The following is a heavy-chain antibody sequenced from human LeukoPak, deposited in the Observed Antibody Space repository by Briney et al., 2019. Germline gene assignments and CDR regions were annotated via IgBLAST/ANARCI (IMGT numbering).Heavy chain of an antibody. CDR2: ISSSSSYI. Sequence: GGSLRLSCAASGFTFSSYAMGWVRQAPGKGLEWVSSISSSSSYIYYADSVKGRFTISRDNAKNSLYLQMNSLRAEDTAVYYCASRQGFDYWGQGTLVTVSS. CDR1: GFTFSSYA. V-gene: IGHV3-21*01. J-gene: IGHJ4*02. CDR3: ASRQGFDY.